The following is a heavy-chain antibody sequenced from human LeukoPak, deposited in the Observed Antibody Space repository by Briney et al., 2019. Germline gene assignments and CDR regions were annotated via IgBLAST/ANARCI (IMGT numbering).Heavy chain of an antibody. D-gene: IGHD5-24*01. J-gene: IGHJ6*03. CDR1: GGSFSGYY. V-gene: IGHV4-34*01. CDR3: ARGNGTISRYYYYMDV. Sequence: SETLSLTCTVYGGSFSGYYWSWIRQPPGKGLEWIGEINHSGSTNYNPSLKSRVTISVDTSKNQFSLKLSSVTAADTAVYYCARGNGTISRYYYYMDVWGKGTTVTVSS. CDR2: INHSGST.